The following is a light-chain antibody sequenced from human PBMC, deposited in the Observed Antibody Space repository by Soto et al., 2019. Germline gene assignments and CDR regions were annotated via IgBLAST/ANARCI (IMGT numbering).Light chain of an antibody. CDR2: SAS. V-gene: IGKV1-39*01. J-gene: IGKJ5*01. Sequence: DIQMTQSPSSLSTSIGDRVTITCRASQRINIYLNWYRQKPGKAPELLIYSASNLQSGVPSRFSGSGSGTDFTLTISGLQPEDFATYYCQQSFGTPTFGQGTRLEIK. CDR1: QRINIY. CDR3: QQSFGTPT.